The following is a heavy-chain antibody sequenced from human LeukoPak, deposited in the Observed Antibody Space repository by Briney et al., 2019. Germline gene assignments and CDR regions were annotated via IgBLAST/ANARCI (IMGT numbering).Heavy chain of an antibody. CDR2: IYPGDSGT. J-gene: IGHJ4*02. Sequence: GESLKISCKVSGYTFSTHWIGWVRQMPGKGLEWMGIIYPGDSGTRYSPSFQGQVTISADKSISTAYLQWSSLKASDTAMYYCARPHTLDRTTKYYFDYWGQGTLVTVSS. CDR3: ARPHTLDRTTKYYFDY. D-gene: IGHD1-14*01. V-gene: IGHV5-51*01. CDR1: GYTFSTHW.